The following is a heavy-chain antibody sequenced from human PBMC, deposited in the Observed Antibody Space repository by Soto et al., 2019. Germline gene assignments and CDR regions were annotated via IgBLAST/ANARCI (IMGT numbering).Heavy chain of an antibody. J-gene: IGHJ4*02. CDR3: ARDLGGSYPFDY. V-gene: IGHV3-30-3*01. CDR2: ISYDGSNK. Sequence: QVQLVESGGGVVQPGRSLRLSCAASGFTFSNYAMHWVRQAPGKGLEGVAVISYDGSNKYYADSVKGRFTISRDNSKNTLYLQMSSLRAEDTAVYYCARDLGGSYPFDYWGQGTLVTVSS. CDR1: GFTFSNYA. D-gene: IGHD1-26*01.